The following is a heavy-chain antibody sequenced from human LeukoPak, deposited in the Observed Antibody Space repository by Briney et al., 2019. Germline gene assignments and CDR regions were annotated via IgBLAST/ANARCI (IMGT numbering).Heavy chain of an antibody. V-gene: IGHV1-18*04. J-gene: IGHJ4*02. CDR1: DTFTSYG. CDR3: ARDHYQRAAGLFTY. D-gene: IGHD6-13*01. Sequence: ASVKVSRKASDTFTSYGISWVRQAPGQGLEWMGWISAYNGNSNYAQKLQGRVTVTTDTSTSTAYMELRSLRSDDTAVYYCARDHYQRAAGLFTYWGQGTLVTVSS. CDR2: ISAYNGNS.